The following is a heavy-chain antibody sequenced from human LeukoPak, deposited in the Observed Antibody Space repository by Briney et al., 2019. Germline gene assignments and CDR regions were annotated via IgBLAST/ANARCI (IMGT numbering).Heavy chain of an antibody. J-gene: IGHJ4*02. D-gene: IGHD3-9*01. Sequence: SETLSLTCTVSSGSISSGCYYWNWIRQPAGKGLEWIGRIYTSGCPKYNPSLRSRLTISVDTSKNQFSLKLSSVNAADTAVYYCARGHDVLTAYRYWGQGTLVTVSS. CDR3: ARGHDVLTAYRY. CDR2: IYTSGCP. CDR1: SGSISSGCYY. V-gene: IGHV4-61*02.